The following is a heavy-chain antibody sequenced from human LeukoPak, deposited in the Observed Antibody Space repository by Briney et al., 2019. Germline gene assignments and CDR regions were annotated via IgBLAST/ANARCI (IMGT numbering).Heavy chain of an antibody. V-gene: IGHV1-46*01. D-gene: IGHD1-26*01. CDR1: GYTFTSYY. CDR3: ATVRGSYYFDY. J-gene: IGHJ4*02. CDR2: INPSGGST. Sequence: ASVKVSCKASGYTFTSYYMHWVRQAPGQGLEWMGMINPSGGSTSYAQKFQGRVTMTRDTSTSTVYMELSSLRSEDTAVYYCATVRGSYYFDYWGQGTLVTVSS.